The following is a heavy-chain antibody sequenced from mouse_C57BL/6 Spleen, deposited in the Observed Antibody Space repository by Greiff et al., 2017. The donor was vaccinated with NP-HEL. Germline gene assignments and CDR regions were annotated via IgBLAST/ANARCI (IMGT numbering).Heavy chain of an antibody. CDR2: IWSDGST. CDR1: GFSLTSYG. D-gene: IGHD2-3*01. V-gene: IGHV2-6-1*01. CDR3: ARHGNGYYGFSYAMDY. Sequence: QVQLKESGPGLVAPSQSLSITCTVSGFSLTSYGVHWVRQPPGKGLEWLVVIWSDGSTTYNSALKSRLSISKDNSKSQDFLKMNSLQTDDTAMYYCARHGNGYYGFSYAMDYWGQGTSVTVSS. J-gene: IGHJ4*01.